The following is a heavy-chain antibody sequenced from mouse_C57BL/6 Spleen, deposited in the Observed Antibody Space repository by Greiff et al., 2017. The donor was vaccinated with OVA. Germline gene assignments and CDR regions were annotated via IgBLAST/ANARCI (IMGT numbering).Heavy chain of an antibody. CDR2: IDPSDSYT. Sequence: VQLQQPGAELVKPGASVKLSCKASGYTFTSYWMQWVKQRPGQGLEWIGEIDPSDSYTNYNQKFKGKATLTVDPSSSTAYMQLSSLTSEDSAVYICARGGSNYVEDDWGQRTSVTVSS. CDR3: ARGGSNYVEDD. V-gene: IGHV1-50*01. CDR1: GYTFTSYW. D-gene: IGHD1-1*01. J-gene: IGHJ4*01.